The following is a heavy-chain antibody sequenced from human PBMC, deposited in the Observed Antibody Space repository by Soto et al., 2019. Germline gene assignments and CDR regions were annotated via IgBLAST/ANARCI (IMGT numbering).Heavy chain of an antibody. J-gene: IGHJ5*02. Sequence: ASVKVSCKASAYSFTTYHIHWVRQAPGQGLEWMGLINPDAGATNYAQRFQGRLRLTRDTSTSTVYMELRSLRFDDTAVYYCARGDIVLVPASDGNGFDPWGKGTWVTVS. V-gene: IGHV1-46*01. CDR1: AYSFTTYH. CDR2: INPDAGAT. D-gene: IGHD2-2*01. CDR3: ARGDIVLVPASDGNGFDP.